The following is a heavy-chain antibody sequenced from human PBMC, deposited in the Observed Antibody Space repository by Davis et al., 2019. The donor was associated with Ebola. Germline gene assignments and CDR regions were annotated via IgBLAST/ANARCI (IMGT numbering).Heavy chain of an antibody. CDR1: GFSFSSYS. J-gene: IGHJ4*02. V-gene: IGHV3-48*01. CDR3: VKVRRGCSSTSCYTYFDY. CDR2: IGNSGSAI. Sequence: PGGSLRLSCAASGFSFSSYSMNWVRQAPGKGLEWVSYIGNSGSAINYADSVKGRFTISRDNSKNTLYLQMSSLRAEDTAVYYCVKVRRGCSSTSCYTYFDYWGQGTLVTVSS. D-gene: IGHD2-2*02.